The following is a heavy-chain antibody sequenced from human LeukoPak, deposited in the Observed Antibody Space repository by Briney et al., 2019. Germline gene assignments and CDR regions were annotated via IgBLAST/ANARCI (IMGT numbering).Heavy chain of an antibody. CDR1: GFTLTSYA. CDR3: AKDGGDYFDY. Sequence: GGSLRLSCAASGFTLTSYAMSWVRQAPGKGLEWVSVISGSGGSTYYADSVKGRFTISRDNSKNTLYLQMNSLRAEDTAVYYCAKDGGDYFDYWGQGTLVTVSS. D-gene: IGHD4-17*01. CDR2: ISGSGGST. J-gene: IGHJ4*02. V-gene: IGHV3-23*01.